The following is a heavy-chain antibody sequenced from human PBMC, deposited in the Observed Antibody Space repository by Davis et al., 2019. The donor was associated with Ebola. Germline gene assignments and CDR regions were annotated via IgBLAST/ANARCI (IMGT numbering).Heavy chain of an antibody. Sequence: ASVKVSCKASGYTFTSYGISWVRQAPGQGLEWMGWISAYNGNTNYAQKLQGRVTMTTDTSTSTAYMELRSLRSDDTAVYYCARRAILSSGWHPVGNWFDPWGQGTLVTVSS. CDR1: GYTFTSYG. CDR2: ISAYNGNT. D-gene: IGHD6-19*01. CDR3: ARRAILSSGWHPVGNWFDP. V-gene: IGHV1-18*01. J-gene: IGHJ5*02.